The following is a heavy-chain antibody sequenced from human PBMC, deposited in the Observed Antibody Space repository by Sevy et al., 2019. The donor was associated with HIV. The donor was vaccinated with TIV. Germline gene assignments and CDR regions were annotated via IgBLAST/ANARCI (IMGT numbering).Heavy chain of an antibody. D-gene: IGHD6-13*01. J-gene: IGHJ5*02. CDR1: GFTFSSYS. CDR3: ARDPSSRSSIIAADNWFDP. Sequence: GGSLRLSCAASGFTFSSYSMNWVRQAPGKGLEWVSSISSSSSYIYDADSVKGRFTISRDNAKNSLYLQMNSLRAEDTAVYYCARDPSSRSSIIAADNWFDPWGQGTLVTVSS. CDR2: ISSSSSYI. V-gene: IGHV3-21*01.